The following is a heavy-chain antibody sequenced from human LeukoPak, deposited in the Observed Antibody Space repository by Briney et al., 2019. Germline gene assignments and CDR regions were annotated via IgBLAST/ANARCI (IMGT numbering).Heavy chain of an antibody. CDR3: ASHVGL. J-gene: IGHJ4*02. Sequence: GGSLRLSCAASGFSFSSYGMHWVRQAPGKGLEWVAVIWYDGSNKNYADSVKGRFTISRDNSKNMLYLQMNSLRVEDTAVYYCASHVGLWGQGTLVTVSS. CDR1: GFSFSSYG. V-gene: IGHV3-33*01. D-gene: IGHD3-10*01. CDR2: IWYDGSNK.